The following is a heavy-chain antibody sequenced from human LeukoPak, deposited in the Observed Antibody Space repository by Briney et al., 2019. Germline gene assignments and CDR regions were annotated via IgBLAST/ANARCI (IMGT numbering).Heavy chain of an antibody. CDR2: ISWNSGSI. CDR3: ARDRQTNWFDP. J-gene: IGHJ5*02. V-gene: IGHV3-9*01. CDR1: GFAFDDYA. Sequence: PGGSLRLSCAASGFAFDDYAMHWVRQAPGKGLEWVSGISWNSGSIGYADSVKGRFTISRDNAKNSLYLQMNSLRAEDTALYYCARDRQTNWFDPWGQGTLVTVSS.